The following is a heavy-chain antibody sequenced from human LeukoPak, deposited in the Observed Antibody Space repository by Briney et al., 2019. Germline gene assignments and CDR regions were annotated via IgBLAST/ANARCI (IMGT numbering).Heavy chain of an antibody. J-gene: IGHJ4*02. V-gene: IGHV1-18*01. CDR1: GYSFTIYD. CDR2: ISAYNGNT. D-gene: IGHD6-13*01. Sequence: ASVKVSCKASGYSFTIYDSSCVRHAPGQGLEWMGWISAYNGNTNYAQKLQGRVTMTTDTSTSTAYMELRSLRSDDTAVYYCARLGLSSNWYGAQVYWGQGTLVTVSS. CDR3: ARLGLSSNWYGAQVY.